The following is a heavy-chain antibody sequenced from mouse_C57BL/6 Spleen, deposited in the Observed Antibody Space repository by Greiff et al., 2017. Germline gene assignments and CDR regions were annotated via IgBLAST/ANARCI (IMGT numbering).Heavy chain of an antibody. Sequence: QVQLKQSGAELVKPGASVKISCKASGYAFSSYWMNWVKQRPGKGLEWIGQIYPGDGDTNYNGKFKGKATLTADKSSSTAYMQLSSLTSEDSAVYFCAREAYYYGSSYGFAYWGQGTLVTVSA. CDR2: IYPGDGDT. V-gene: IGHV1-80*01. D-gene: IGHD1-1*01. J-gene: IGHJ3*01. CDR1: GYAFSSYW. CDR3: AREAYYYGSSYGFAY.